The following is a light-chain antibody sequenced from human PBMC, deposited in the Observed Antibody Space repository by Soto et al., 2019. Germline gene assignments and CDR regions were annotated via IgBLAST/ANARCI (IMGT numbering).Light chain of an antibody. CDR2: AAS. Sequence: DIQLTQSPSFLSASVGDRVTITCRASQGISSYLAWYQQKPGKAPKLLIYAASTLQSGVPSRFSGSGSGTELTLTISSLKPEDFATSYCKQLNSYPPPFGGGTKVEIK. V-gene: IGKV1-9*01. J-gene: IGKJ4*01. CDR3: KQLNSYPPP. CDR1: QGISSY.